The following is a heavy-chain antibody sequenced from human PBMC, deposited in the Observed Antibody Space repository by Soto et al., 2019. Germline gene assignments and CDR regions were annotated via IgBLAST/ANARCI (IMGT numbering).Heavy chain of an antibody. D-gene: IGHD3-10*01. Sequence: PSETLCLTCAVYGGSFSGYYWSWIRQPPGKGLEWIGEINHSGSTNYNPSLKSRVTISVDTSKNQFSLKLSSVTAADTAVYYCATYGSGKVRYYFDYWGQGTLVTVSS. J-gene: IGHJ4*02. CDR3: ATYGSGKVRYYFDY. V-gene: IGHV4-34*01. CDR1: GGSFSGYY. CDR2: INHSGST.